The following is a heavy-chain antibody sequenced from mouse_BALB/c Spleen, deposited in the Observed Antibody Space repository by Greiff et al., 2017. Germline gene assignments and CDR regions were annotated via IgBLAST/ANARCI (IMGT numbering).Heavy chain of an antibody. CDR3: ARDDGDFDY. V-gene: IGHV1-4*01. CDR2: INPSSGYT. Sequence: VQRVESGAELARPGASVKMSCKASGYTFTSYTMHWVKQRPGQGLEWIGYINPSSGYTNYNQKFKDKATLTADKSSSTAYMQLSSLTSEDSAVYYCARDDGDFDYWGQGTTLTVSS. J-gene: IGHJ2*01. D-gene: IGHD2-3*01. CDR1: GYTFTSYT.